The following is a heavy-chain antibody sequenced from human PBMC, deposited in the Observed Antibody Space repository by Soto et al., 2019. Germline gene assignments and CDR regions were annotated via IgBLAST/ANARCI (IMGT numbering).Heavy chain of an antibody. CDR1: GYTFTTHG. Sequence: QVQLVQSGAEVKKPGASVKVSCKASGYTFTTHGISWVRQVPGQGLEWMGWVRGDNGHTNYAQSLQGRVTMTTDTSTNTAYMELRSLRSDETAVYYWARDLGYCGSGTCSRGWFDPWGQGTLVTVSS. V-gene: IGHV1-18*01. J-gene: IGHJ5*02. CDR3: ARDLGYCGSGTCSRGWFDP. CDR2: VRGDNGHT. D-gene: IGHD2-15*01.